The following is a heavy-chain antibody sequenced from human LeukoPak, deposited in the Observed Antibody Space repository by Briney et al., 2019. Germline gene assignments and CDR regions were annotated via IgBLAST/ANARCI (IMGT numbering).Heavy chain of an antibody. CDR2: ISGSGGST. V-gene: IGHV3-23*01. J-gene: IGHJ4*02. CDR3: AKTPIFGVVIIAPFDY. D-gene: IGHD3-3*01. CDR1: GFTFSSYA. Sequence: GGSLRLSCAASGFTFSSYAMSWVRQAPGQGLEWVSAISGSGGSTYYADSVKGRFTISRDNSKNTLYLQMNSLRAEDTAVYYCAKTPIFGVVIIAPFDYWGQGTLVTVSS.